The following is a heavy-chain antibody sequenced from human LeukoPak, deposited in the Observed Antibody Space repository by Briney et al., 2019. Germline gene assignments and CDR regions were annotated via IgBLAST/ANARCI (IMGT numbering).Heavy chain of an antibody. D-gene: IGHD2-15*01. CDR2: INHSGNT. V-gene: IGHV4-34*01. CDR3: ARGYCSGGSCHSYYYYNYMDV. J-gene: IGHJ6*03. Sequence: SETLSLTCAVYGGSFSGYYWSWIRQPPGKGLEWIGEINHSGNTNYNPSLKSRVTISVDTSKNQFSLKLSSVTAADTAVYYCARGYCSGGSCHSYYYYNYMDVWGKGTTVTVSS. CDR1: GGSFSGYY.